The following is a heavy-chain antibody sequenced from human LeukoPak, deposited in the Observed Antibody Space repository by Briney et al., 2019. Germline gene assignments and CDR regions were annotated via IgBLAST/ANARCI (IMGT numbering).Heavy chain of an antibody. D-gene: IGHD2-21*02. CDR2: INPNSGVT. V-gene: IGHV1-2*02. CDR3: ARPTYCGSNCYFTFDY. Sequence: ASVKVSCKTSGYTFATYFMHWVRQAPGQGLEWMGYINPNSGVTNYAQKFRGRVTMTWDTSISTPYIELSGLTSDDTAIYYCARPTYCGSNCYFTFDYWGQGTLVTVSS. J-gene: IGHJ4*02. CDR1: GYTFATYF.